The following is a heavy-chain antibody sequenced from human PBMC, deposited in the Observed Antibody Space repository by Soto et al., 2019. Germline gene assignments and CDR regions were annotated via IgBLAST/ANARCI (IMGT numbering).Heavy chain of an antibody. CDR2: ISYDGSNK. Sequence: GGSLRLSCAASGFTFSSYGMHWVRQAPGKGLEWVAVISYDGSNKYYADSVKGRFTISRDNSKNTLYLQMNSLRAEDTAVYYCARRHLYAGYFDYWGQGTLVTVSS. V-gene: IGHV3-30*03. D-gene: IGHD2-8*01. CDR1: GFTFSSYG. J-gene: IGHJ4*02. CDR3: ARRHLYAGYFDY.